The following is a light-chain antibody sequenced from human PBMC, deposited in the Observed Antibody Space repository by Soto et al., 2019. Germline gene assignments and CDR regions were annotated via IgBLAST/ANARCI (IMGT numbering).Light chain of an antibody. V-gene: IGKV3-15*01. CDR3: QQYNNWSI. Sequence: EIVMTQSPATLSVSPRNSATLSCRSSQSVSSNLAWYQQKPGQAPRLLIYGASTRATGIPARFSGSGSGTEFTLTISSLQSEDFAVYYCQQYNNWSIFGQGTRLEIK. CDR1: QSVSSN. CDR2: GAS. J-gene: IGKJ5*01.